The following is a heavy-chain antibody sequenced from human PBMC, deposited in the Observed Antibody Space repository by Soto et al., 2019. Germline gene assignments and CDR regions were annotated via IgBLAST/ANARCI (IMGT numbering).Heavy chain of an antibody. J-gene: IGHJ4*02. Sequence: LEWMGWISAYNGNTNYAQKLQGRVTMTTDTSTSTAYMELRSLRSDDTAVYYCARSPAPTIFGVVTQGYFDYSGQGPLVTV. V-gene: IGHV1-18*01. CDR3: ARSPAPTIFGVVTQGYFDY. D-gene: IGHD3-3*01. CDR2: ISAYNGNT.